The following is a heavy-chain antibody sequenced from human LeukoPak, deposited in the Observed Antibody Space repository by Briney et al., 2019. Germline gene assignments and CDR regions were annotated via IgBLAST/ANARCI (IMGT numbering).Heavy chain of an antibody. Sequence: SETLSLTCSVSGMSITSRHYWGWIRQPPGKGLEWIGSTSHSDSPYYNLSLKSRVTISVDKSKNQFSLKLNSVTAADTAVYYCARTSSSWAPLDYWGQGTLVTVSS. CDR2: TSHSDSP. CDR1: GMSITSRHY. D-gene: IGHD2-2*01. V-gene: IGHV4-38-2*02. J-gene: IGHJ4*02. CDR3: ARTSSSWAPLDY.